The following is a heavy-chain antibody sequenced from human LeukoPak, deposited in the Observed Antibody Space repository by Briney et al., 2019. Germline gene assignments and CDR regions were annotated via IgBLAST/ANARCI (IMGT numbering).Heavy chain of an antibody. CDR2: IYYSGST. J-gene: IGHJ4*02. V-gene: IGHV4-59*11. Sequence: SETLSLTCTVSGVSISSHYWSWIRQPPGKGLEWIGYIYYSGSTNYNPSLKSRVTISVDTSKNQFSLKLSSVTAEDTAVYYCARGGRWLQRYYFDYWGQGTLVTVSS. CDR1: GVSISSHY. D-gene: IGHD5-24*01. CDR3: ARGGRWLQRYYFDY.